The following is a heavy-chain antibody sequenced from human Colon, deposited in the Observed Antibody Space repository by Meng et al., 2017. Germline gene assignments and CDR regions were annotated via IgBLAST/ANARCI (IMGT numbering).Heavy chain of an antibody. V-gene: IGHV3-7*01. J-gene: IGHJ4*02. CDR3: ARDRWYSIDY. Sequence: GGSLRLSCAASQFTFGSHWMCWVRQAPGKGLEWVAKINPDGSDIHYLDSVKGRFTISRDNSKNSFYLQMNSLSVEDTAFYYCARDRWYSIDYWGPGTLVTVSS. CDR1: QFTFGSHW. CDR2: INPDGSDI. D-gene: IGHD6-13*01.